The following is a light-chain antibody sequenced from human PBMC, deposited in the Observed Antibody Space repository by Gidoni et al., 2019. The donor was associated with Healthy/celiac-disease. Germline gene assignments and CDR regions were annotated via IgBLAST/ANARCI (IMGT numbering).Light chain of an antibody. CDR1: QDISNY. V-gene: IGKV1-33*01. CDR2: DAS. J-gene: IGKJ4*01. CDR3: QQYDNLPVT. Sequence: DIQMTQSPSSLSVSVGDRVTITCQASQDISNYLNWYQQKPGKAPKLLIYDASNLETGVPSRFSGSGSGTDFTFTISSLQPEDIATYYCQQYDNLPVTFGGGTKVEIK.